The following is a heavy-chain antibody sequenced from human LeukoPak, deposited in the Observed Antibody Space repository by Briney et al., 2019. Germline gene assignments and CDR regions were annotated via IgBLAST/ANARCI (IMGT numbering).Heavy chain of an antibody. CDR1: GFTFSSYA. J-gene: IGHJ4*02. Sequence: GGSLRLSCAASGFTFSSYAMSWVRQAPGKGLEWVSAISGSGGSTYYADSVKGRFTISRDNSKKTLYLQMNSLRAEDTAVYYCAKDVGLRYFDWLLLWGQGTLVTVSS. V-gene: IGHV3-23*01. CDR3: AKDVGLRYFDWLLL. CDR2: ISGSGGST. D-gene: IGHD3-9*01.